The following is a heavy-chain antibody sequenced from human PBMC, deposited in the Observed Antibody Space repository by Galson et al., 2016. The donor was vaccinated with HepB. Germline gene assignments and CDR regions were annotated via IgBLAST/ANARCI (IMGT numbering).Heavy chain of an antibody. J-gene: IGHJ4*02. CDR2: INPSDGTT. V-gene: IGHV1-46*01. CDR3: AREIGGTSYFEY. Sequence: SVKVSCKASGDTLSNHYLHWVRQAPGQGLEWVGVINPSDGTTNCAERFQGRVTVTRDTSTTSFYMELSSLRYEDTAEYFCAREIGGTSYFEYWGQGTLVTVSS. CDR1: GDTLSNHY. D-gene: IGHD1-7*01.